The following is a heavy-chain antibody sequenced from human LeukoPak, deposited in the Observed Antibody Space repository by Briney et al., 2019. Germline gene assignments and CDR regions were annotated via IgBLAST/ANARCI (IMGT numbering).Heavy chain of an antibody. CDR2: IYHSGST. Sequence: SETLSLTCTVSGGSISSGGYYWSWIRQPPGKGLEWIGYIYHSGSTYYNPSLKSRVTISVDRSKNQFSLKLSSVTAADTAVYYCARGAVAHPYYYYYMDVWGKGTTVTVSS. CDR1: GGSISSGGYY. CDR3: ARGAVAHPYYYYYMDV. D-gene: IGHD6-19*01. V-gene: IGHV4-30-2*01. J-gene: IGHJ6*03.